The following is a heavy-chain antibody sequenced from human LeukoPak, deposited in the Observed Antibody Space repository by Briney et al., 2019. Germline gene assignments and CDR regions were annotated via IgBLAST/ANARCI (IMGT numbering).Heavy chain of an antibody. Sequence: SETLSLTCTVSGGSISNYYWSWIRQPPGKGLEWIGYIYYSGSTYYNPSLKSRVTISVDTSKNQFSLKLSSVTAADTAVYYCARARCSGGSCYHQLFDYWGQGTLVTVSS. CDR3: ARARCSGGSCYHQLFDY. J-gene: IGHJ4*02. CDR2: IYYSGST. CDR1: GGSISNYY. V-gene: IGHV4-59*06. D-gene: IGHD2-15*01.